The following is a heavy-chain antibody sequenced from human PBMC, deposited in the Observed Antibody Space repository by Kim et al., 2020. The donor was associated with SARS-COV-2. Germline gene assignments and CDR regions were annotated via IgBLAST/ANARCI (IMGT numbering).Heavy chain of an antibody. J-gene: IGHJ4*02. Sequence: PKFQGRVTMTEDTSTDTAYMELSSLRSEDTAVYYCASNILRYFVLLRLDYWGQGTLVTVSS. CDR3: ASNILRYFVLLRLDY. V-gene: IGHV1-24*01. D-gene: IGHD3-9*01.